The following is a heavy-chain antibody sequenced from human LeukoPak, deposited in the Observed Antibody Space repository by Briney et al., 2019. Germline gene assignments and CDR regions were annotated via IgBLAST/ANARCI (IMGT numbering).Heavy chain of an antibody. CDR1: GYTFTSYD. D-gene: IGHD6-13*01. Sequence: GASVKVSCKASGYTFTSYDINWVRQATGQGLEWMGWMNPNNGNTGFAQKFQDRVTLTRNTSISTAYMELSSLRSEDTAVYYCARRRGIAAAGGVFWFDPWGQGTLVTVSS. CDR3: ARRRGIAAAGGVFWFDP. V-gene: IGHV1-8*02. J-gene: IGHJ5*02. CDR2: MNPNNGNT.